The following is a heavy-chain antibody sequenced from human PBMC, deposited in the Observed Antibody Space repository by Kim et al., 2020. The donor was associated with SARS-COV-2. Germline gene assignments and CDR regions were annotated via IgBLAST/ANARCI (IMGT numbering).Heavy chain of an antibody. J-gene: IGHJ6*02. CDR1: GFTFSSYW. D-gene: IGHD5-18*01. CDR2: INSDGSST. Sequence: GGSLRLSCAASGFTFSSYWMHWVRQAPGKGLVWVSRINSDGSSTSYADSVKGRFTISRDNAKNTLYLQMNSLRAEDTAVYYCARVKGGYRYYYYGMDVWGQGTTVTVSS. V-gene: IGHV3-74*01. CDR3: ARVKGGYRYYYYGMDV.